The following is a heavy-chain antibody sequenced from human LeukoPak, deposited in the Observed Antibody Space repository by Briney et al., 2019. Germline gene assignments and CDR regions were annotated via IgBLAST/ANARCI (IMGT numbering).Heavy chain of an antibody. CDR3: ARVAGSEYYFDY. CDR1: GFTFSSYG. CDR2: IWYDGSNK. J-gene: IGHJ4*02. Sequence: GGSLRLSCAASGFTFSSYGMHWVRQAPGKGLEWVAVIWYDGSNKYYADSVKGRFTISRDNAKNTLYLQMNSLRAEDTAVYYCARVAGSEYYFDYWGQGTLVTVSS. V-gene: IGHV3-33*01. D-gene: IGHD2-15*01.